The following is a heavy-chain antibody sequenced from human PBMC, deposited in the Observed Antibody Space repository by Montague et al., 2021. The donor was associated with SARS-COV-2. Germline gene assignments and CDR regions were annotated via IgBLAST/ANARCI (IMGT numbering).Heavy chain of an antibody. J-gene: IGHJ3*02. CDR3: ARHITGSGNAFDI. CDR1: GGSVSSSSYY. CDR2: IYYTGST. Sequence: SETLSLTCTVSGGSVSSSSYYWGWIRQPPGKGLEWIGSIYYTGSTYYDPSLKSRVTISVGTSKNQFSLKLSSVTAADTAVYYCARHITGSGNAFDIWGQGTMVTVSS. V-gene: IGHV4-39*01. D-gene: IGHD3-10*01.